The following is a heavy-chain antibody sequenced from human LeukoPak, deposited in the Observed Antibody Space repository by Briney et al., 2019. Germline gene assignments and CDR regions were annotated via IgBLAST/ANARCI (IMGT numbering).Heavy chain of an antibody. Sequence: GGSLRLSCAASGFTVSSNYMSWVRQAPGKGLEWASVIFSGGSTYYADSVKGRFTISRDNSKNTLYLQMNSLRAEDTAVYYCARAKAPLRGIYSYVAFDIWGQGTMVTVSS. CDR2: IFSGGST. CDR3: ARAKAPLRGIYSYVAFDI. D-gene: IGHD5-18*01. V-gene: IGHV3-66*01. J-gene: IGHJ3*02. CDR1: GFTVSSNY.